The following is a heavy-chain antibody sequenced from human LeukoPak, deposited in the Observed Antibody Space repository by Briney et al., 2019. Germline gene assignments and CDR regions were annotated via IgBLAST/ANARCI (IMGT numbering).Heavy chain of an antibody. CDR2: ISWNSGSI. CDR1: GFTFDDYA. CDR3: AKDITGYSYGPYYFDY. V-gene: IGHV3-9*01. J-gene: IGHJ4*02. Sequence: RGGSLRLSCAASGFTFDDYAMHWVRQAPGKGLEWVSGISWNSGSIGYADSVKGRFTISRDNAKNSLYLQMNSLRAEDTALYYCAKDITGYSYGPYYFDYWGQGTLVTVSS. D-gene: IGHD5-18*01.